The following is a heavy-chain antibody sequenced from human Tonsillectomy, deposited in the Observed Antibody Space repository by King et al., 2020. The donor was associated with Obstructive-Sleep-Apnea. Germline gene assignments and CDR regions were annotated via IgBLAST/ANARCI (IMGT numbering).Heavy chain of an antibody. CDR1: GDSVSSHSVA. Sequence: QLQESGPGLVKPSQTLSLTCAISGDSVSSHSVAWNWIRQSPSRGLEWLGRTFYRSRWYNNYAVFVKGRIAINPDTSKNQFSLQLNSVTPEDTAVYYCARDKGSDWDNWFDPWGQGTLVTVSS. CDR2: TFYRSRWYN. J-gene: IGHJ5*02. CDR3: ARDKGSDWDNWFDP. V-gene: IGHV6-1*01. D-gene: IGHD6-25*01.